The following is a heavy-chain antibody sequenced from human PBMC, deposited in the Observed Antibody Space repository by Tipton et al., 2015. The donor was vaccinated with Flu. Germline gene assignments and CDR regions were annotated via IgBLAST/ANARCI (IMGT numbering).Heavy chain of an antibody. CDR2: ISGSSHYI. D-gene: IGHD2-2*02. Sequence: SLRLSCAASGFTFGSYTVNWVRQAPGKGLEWVSSISGSSHYIYYADSVKGRFTISRDNAKKSLFLQMNSLRAEDTAVYYCARDRGPAAINYWGQGTLVTVSS. CDR1: GFTFGSYT. J-gene: IGHJ4*02. CDR3: ARDRGPAAINY. V-gene: IGHV3-21*01.